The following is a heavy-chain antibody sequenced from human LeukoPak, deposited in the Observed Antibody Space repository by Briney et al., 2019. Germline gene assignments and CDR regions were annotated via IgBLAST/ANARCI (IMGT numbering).Heavy chain of an antibody. Sequence: PETLSLTCTVSGGSISSYYWSWIRPPPGKGLEGIGYIFYSGSTNYNPSLKSRVTISVDTSKNQFSLKLSSVTAADTAVYYCARGSSSWPYAFDIWGQGTMVTVSS. V-gene: IGHV4-59*01. D-gene: IGHD6-13*01. CDR1: GGSISSYY. CDR3: ARGSSSWPYAFDI. J-gene: IGHJ3*02. CDR2: IFYSGST.